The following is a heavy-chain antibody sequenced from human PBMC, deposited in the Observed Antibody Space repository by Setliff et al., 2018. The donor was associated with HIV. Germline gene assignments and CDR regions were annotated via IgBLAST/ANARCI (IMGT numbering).Heavy chain of an antibody. V-gene: IGHV4-39*01. CDR1: GDSINSRSYY. Sequence: PSETLSLTCSVFGDSINSRSYYWGWIRQSPGQELEWIGNILDGRVTFFNPSLRSRVTISVDASKNQFSLKLRSVTAADTAVYHCARPHSGRGGGAYFDPWGQGILVTVSS. D-gene: IGHD6-19*01. J-gene: IGHJ5*02. CDR3: ARPHSGRGGGAYFDP. CDR2: ILDGRVT.